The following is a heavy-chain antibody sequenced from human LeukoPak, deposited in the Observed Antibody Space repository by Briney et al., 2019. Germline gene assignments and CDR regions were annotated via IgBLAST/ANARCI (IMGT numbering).Heavy chain of an antibody. CDR1: GGTFSSYA. CDR3: ARGLVGATLHFDY. J-gene: IGHJ4*02. V-gene: IGHV1-69*05. CDR2: IIPIFGTA. D-gene: IGHD1-26*01. Sequence: SVKVSCKASGGTFSSYAISWVLQAPGQGLEWMGRIIPIFGTANYAQKFQGRVTITTDESTSTAYMELSSLRSEDTAVYYCARGLVGATLHFDYWGQGTLVTVSS.